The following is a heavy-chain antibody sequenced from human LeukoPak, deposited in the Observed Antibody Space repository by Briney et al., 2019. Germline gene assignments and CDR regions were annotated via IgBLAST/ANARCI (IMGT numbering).Heavy chain of an antibody. Sequence: GGSLRLSCAASGFTFSSYWMSWVRQAPGKGLEWVANIRQDGSDKYYVDSVKGRFTISRDNSKNTLYLQMNSLRAEDTAVYYCAKAQRVLLPDYWGQGTLVTVSS. J-gene: IGHJ4*02. D-gene: IGHD3-10*01. CDR2: IRQDGSDK. CDR3: AKAQRVLLPDY. CDR1: GFTFSSYW. V-gene: IGHV3-7*03.